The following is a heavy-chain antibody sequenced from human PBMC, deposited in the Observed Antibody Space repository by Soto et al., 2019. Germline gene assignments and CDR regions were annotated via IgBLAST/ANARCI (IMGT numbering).Heavy chain of an antibody. J-gene: IGHJ4*02. CDR2: ISGSGGST. CDR1: GFTFSSYA. D-gene: IGHD3-10*01. Sequence: PGGSLRLSCAASGFTFSSYAMSWVRQAPGKGLEWVSAISGSGGSTYYADSVKGRFTISRDNSKNTLYLQMNSLRAEDTAVYYCVKDRVTVVRGVMNFDYWGQGTLVTVSS. CDR3: VKDRVTVVRGVMNFDY. V-gene: IGHV3-23*01.